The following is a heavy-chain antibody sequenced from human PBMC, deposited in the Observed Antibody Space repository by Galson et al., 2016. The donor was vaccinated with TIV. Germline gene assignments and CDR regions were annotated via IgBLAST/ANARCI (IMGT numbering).Heavy chain of an antibody. Sequence: QSGAEVKKPGESLKISCKGSGYSFTSYYIAWVRQMPGKGLEWMGILYPGDSHARYSPSFQGQVTISADKSIRTAYLQWSSLKASDTAIYYCARHKYYDGIYHAFAIWGQGTMVTVSS. CDR3: ARHKYYDGIYHAFAI. D-gene: IGHD3-22*01. CDR2: LYPGDSHA. V-gene: IGHV5-51*01. CDR1: GYSFTSYY. J-gene: IGHJ3*02.